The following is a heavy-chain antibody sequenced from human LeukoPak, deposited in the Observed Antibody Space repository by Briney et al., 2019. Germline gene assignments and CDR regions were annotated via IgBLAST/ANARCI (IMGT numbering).Heavy chain of an antibody. CDR1: GFTFSSYA. CDR2: ISSGGDGT. D-gene: IGHD6-13*01. CDR3: AKVPGYSSIFDY. Sequence: GGSLRLSCAASGFTFSSYAMSWVRQAPGKGLEWVSAISSGGDGTYYADSVKGRFTISRDNSKNTLYLQMNSLRAEDTAVYYCAKVPGYSSIFDYWGQGNLVTVSS. V-gene: IGHV3-23*01. J-gene: IGHJ4*02.